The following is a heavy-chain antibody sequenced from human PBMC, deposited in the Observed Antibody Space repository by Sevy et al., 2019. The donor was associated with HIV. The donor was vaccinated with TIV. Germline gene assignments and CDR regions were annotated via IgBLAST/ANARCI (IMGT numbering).Heavy chain of an antibody. CDR1: GFTFSSYG. CDR2: IRYDGSNK. Sequence: GGSLRLSCAASGFTFSSYGMHWVRQAPGKGLEWVAFIRYDGSNKYYADSVKGRFTISRDNSKNTLYLQMNSLRAEDTAVYYCANDRGSSGGAPYYYYYYGMDVWGQGTTVTVSS. J-gene: IGHJ6*02. CDR3: ANDRGSSGGAPYYYYYYGMDV. D-gene: IGHD6-19*01. V-gene: IGHV3-30*02.